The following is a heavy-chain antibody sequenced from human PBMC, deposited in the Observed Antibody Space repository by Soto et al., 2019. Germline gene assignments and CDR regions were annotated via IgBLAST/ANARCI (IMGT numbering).Heavy chain of an antibody. CDR3: AKTNHSRAHGTGWYDWFDP. D-gene: IGHD6-19*01. J-gene: IGHJ5*02. CDR1: GGTFSDYA. V-gene: IGHV3-23*01. Sequence: GSLRRTCAASGGTFSDYAMSWVRQAPGKGLEWVSVITGSGGTTYYADSVKGRFTLSRDNSNSTLYLQMNSLRAADTAVYSCAKTNHSRAHGTGWYDWFDPWGQGTPVTVSS. CDR2: ITGSGGTT.